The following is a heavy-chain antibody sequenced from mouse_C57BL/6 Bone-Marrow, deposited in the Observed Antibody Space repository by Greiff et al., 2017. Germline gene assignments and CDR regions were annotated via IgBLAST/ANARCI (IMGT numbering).Heavy chain of an antibody. Sequence: QVQLQQPGAELVMPGASVKLSCKASGYTFTSYWMHWVKQRPGQGLEWIGEIDPSDSYTNYNQQFKGKSTLTVDKSSSTAYMQLSSLTSEDSAVXYCASITTVVFDYWGQGTTLTVSS. V-gene: IGHV1-69*01. J-gene: IGHJ2*01. CDR1: GYTFTSYW. D-gene: IGHD1-1*01. CDR2: IDPSDSYT. CDR3: ASITTVVFDY.